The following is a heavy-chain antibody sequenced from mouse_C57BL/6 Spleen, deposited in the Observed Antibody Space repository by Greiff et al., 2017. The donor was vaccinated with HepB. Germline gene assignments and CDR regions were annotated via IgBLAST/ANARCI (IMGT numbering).Heavy chain of an antibody. CDR1: GFTFSSYG. CDR3: ARQGNWDGAMDY. J-gene: IGHJ4*01. Sequence: DVQLQESGGDLVKPGGSLKLSCAASGFTFSSYGMSWVRQTPDKRLEWVATISSGGSYTYYPDSVKGRFTISRDNAKNTLYLQMSSLKSEDTAMYYCARQGNWDGAMDYWGQGTSVTVSS. CDR2: ISSGGSYT. V-gene: IGHV5-6*01. D-gene: IGHD4-1*01.